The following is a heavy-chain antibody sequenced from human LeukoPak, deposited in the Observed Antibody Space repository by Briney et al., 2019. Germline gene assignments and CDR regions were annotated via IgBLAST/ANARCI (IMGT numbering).Heavy chain of an antibody. J-gene: IGHJ6*02. CDR3: ARHVHCSGGSCYRYGMDV. CDR2: IYYSGNT. V-gene: IGHV4-59*08. Sequence: SETLSLTCTVSGDSISSYYWSWIRQPPGKGLEWIGCIYYSGNTNYNPSLNSRVTILVDTSKNQFSLKLSSVTAADTAVYYCARHVHCSGGSCYRYGMDVWGQGTTVTVSS. CDR1: GDSISSYY. D-gene: IGHD2-15*01.